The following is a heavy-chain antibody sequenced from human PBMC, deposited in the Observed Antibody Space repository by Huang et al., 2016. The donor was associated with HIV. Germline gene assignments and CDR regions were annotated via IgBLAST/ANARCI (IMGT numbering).Heavy chain of an antibody. CDR2: MNPNSGNT. Sequence: QVQLVQSGAEVKKPGASVKVSCKASGYTFSNYDINWVRQAPGQGLEGRGWMNPNSGNTGYARKSQGRVTMTRSTSISTAYMELSRLRFEDTAVYYCATLPPVNYGRSGGRVRDYWGQGSLVTVSS. D-gene: IGHD2-15*01. CDR1: GYTFSNYD. V-gene: IGHV1-8*01. J-gene: IGHJ4*02. CDR3: ATLPPVNYGRSGGRVRDY.